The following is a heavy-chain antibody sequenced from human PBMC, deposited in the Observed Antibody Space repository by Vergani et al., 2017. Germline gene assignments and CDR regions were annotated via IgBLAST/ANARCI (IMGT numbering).Heavy chain of an antibody. CDR3: AIIFKRGRNAKYSYYGMDV. D-gene: IGHD2/OR15-2a*01. V-gene: IGHV3-21*01. J-gene: IGHJ6*02. CDR2: ISSSSSYI. CDR1: GFTFSSYS. Sequence: EVQLVESGGGLVKPGGSLRLSCAASGFTFSSYSMNWVRQAPGKGLEWVSSISSSSSYIYYADSVKGRFTISRDKDKNSLYMQMNSLRAEDTAVYYCAIIFKRGRNAKYSYYGMDVGGQGTTVTVSS.